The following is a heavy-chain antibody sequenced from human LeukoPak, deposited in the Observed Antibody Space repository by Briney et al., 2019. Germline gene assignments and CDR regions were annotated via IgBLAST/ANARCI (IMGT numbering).Heavy chain of an antibody. Sequence: PSETLSLTCTVSGDSISSYYWSWIRQPAGKGLEWIGRIYTSGSTNYNPSLKSRVTMSVDTSKNQFSLKLSSVTAADTAVYYCARIVPAPTDYYYYYMDVWGKGTTVTVSS. CDR3: ARIVPAPTDYYYYYMDV. D-gene: IGHD2-2*01. CDR1: GDSISSYY. V-gene: IGHV4-4*07. CDR2: IYTSGST. J-gene: IGHJ6*03.